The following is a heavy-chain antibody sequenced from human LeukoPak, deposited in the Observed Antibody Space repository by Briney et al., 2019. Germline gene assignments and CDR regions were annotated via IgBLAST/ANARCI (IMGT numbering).Heavy chain of an antibody. J-gene: IGHJ5*02. D-gene: IGHD5-12*01. Sequence: GGSLRLSCAASGFTFDDYGMSWVRQAPGKGLEWVSGINWNGGSTGYADPVKGRFTISRDNAKNSLYLQMNSLRAGDTAVYYCARAHRARRDGYNYRINWFDPWGQGTLVTVSS. V-gene: IGHV3-20*04. CDR2: INWNGGST. CDR1: GFTFDDYG. CDR3: ARAHRARRDGYNYRINWFDP.